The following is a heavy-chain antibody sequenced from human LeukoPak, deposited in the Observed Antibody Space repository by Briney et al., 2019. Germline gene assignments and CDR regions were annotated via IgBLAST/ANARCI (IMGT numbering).Heavy chain of an antibody. D-gene: IGHD3-10*01. V-gene: IGHV1-69*06. CDR1: GGTFSSYA. CDR2: IIPIFGTA. Sequence: GASVKVSCKASGGTFSSYAISWVRQAPGQGLEWMGRIIPIFGTANYAQKFQGRVTITADKSTSTAYMELNSLRSEDTAVYYCARVYGSGSSLPNDYWGQGTLVTVSS. CDR3: ARVYGSGSSLPNDY. J-gene: IGHJ4*02.